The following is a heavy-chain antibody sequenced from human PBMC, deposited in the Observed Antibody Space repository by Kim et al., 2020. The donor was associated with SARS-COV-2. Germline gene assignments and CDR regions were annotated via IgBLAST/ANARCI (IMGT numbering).Heavy chain of an antibody. Sequence: TSTTYADSVKGRFTISRDNAKNTLFLQMNSLRAEDTAVYYCCVNGLGRVSFWGQGSLVAVSS. J-gene: IGHJ4*02. CDR3: CVNGLGRVSF. V-gene: IGHV3-74*01. CDR2: TST. D-gene: IGHD3-10*01.